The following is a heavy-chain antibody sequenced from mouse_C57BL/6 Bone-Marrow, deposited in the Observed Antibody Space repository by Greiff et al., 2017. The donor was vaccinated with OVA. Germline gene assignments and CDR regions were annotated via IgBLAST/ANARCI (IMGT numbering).Heavy chain of an antibody. CDR1: GYTFTGYW. J-gene: IGHJ3*01. Sequence: VQLQQSGAELMKPGASVKLSCQATGYTFTGYWIEWVQQRPGHGLAWIGEILPGSGSTYYNEKFKGKATFPADTSSNTAYMQLSSLTTEDSAIYYCARSRSLLTTGFAYWGQGTLVTVSA. D-gene: IGHD1-1*01. CDR2: ILPGSGST. V-gene: IGHV1-9*01. CDR3: ARSRSLLTTGFAY.